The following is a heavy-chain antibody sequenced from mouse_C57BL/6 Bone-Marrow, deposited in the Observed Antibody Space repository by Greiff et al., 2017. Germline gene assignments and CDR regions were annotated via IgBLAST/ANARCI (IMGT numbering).Heavy chain of an antibody. D-gene: IGHD2-13*01. CDR3: ARGDDTDY. CDR1: GYTFTSYW. V-gene: IGHV1-69*01. Sequence: VQLQQPGAELVMPGASVKLSCKASGYTFTSYWMHWVKQRPGQGLEWIGEIDPSDSSTNYNQKFKGKSTLTVDNSSSTPYMQLSSLTSEDSAVYYCARGDDTDYWGQGTTLTVSS. CDR2: IDPSDSST. J-gene: IGHJ2*01.